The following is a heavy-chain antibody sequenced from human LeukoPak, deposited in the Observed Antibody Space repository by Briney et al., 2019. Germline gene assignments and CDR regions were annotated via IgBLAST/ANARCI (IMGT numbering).Heavy chain of an antibody. J-gene: IGHJ4*02. CDR3: ARDSDRRSDC. Sequence: GRSLRLSCAASGFILSTYWMSWVRQAPGKGLEWVASIKEGGSETYYVDSVKGRFTISRDSAKNSLYLQMNRLRAEDTAIYYCARDSDRRSDCWGQGTLVTVSS. CDR1: GFILSTYW. V-gene: IGHV3-7*05. CDR2: IKEGGSET. D-gene: IGHD3-22*01.